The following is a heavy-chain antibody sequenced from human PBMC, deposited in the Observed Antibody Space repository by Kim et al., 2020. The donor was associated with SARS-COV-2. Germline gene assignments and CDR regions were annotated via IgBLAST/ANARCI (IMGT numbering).Heavy chain of an antibody. CDR1: GFTSSNYA. D-gene: IGHD2-2*01. Sequence: GGSLRLSCVASGFTSSNYAMSWVRQAPGKGLEWVSAISGTGDTIYYADSVKGRFSFSRDNSKNTLYLQMNSLRAEDTALYYCAKDLTSMPARAFDIWGQGTKVTVSS. V-gene: IGHV3-23*01. J-gene: IGHJ3*02. CDR2: ISGTGDTI. CDR3: AKDLTSMPARAFDI.